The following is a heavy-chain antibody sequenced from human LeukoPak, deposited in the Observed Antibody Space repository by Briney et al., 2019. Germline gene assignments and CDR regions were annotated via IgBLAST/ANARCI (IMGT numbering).Heavy chain of an antibody. V-gene: IGHV1-18*01. CDR1: GYTFTSYG. CDR2: ISAYNGNT. J-gene: IGHJ4*02. CDR3: ARPRPRCITSTSCLPTTGLDFDY. Sequence: ASVKGSCKASGYTFTSYGISWVRQAPGQGLEWMGWISAYNGNTNYAQKLQGRVTMTTDTSTSTAYMAMRSLRSDDTAVYYCARPRPRCITSTSCLPTTGLDFDYWGQGTLVTVSS. D-gene: IGHD2-2*01.